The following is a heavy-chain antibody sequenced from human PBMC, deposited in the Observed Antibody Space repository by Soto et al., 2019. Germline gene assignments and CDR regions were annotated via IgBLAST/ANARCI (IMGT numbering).Heavy chain of an antibody. CDR2: IYYSGST. Sequence: PSETLSLTCTVSGGSISSYYWSWIRQPPGKGLEWIGYIYYSGSTNYNPSLKSRVTISVDTSKNQFSLKLSSVTAADTAVYYCARDKGIAAPFDPWGQGTLVTVSS. CDR3: ARDKGIAAPFDP. V-gene: IGHV4-59*01. CDR1: GGSISSYY. J-gene: IGHJ5*02. D-gene: IGHD6-25*01.